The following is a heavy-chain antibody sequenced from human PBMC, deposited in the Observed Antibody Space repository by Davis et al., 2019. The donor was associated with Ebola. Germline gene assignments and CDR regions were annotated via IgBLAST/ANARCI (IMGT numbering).Heavy chain of an antibody. V-gene: IGHV1-3*01. CDR3: ARASFGYNSGWYADY. D-gene: IGHD6-19*01. CDR2: INAGNGNT. CDR1: GYTFTSYA. J-gene: IGHJ4*02. Sequence: AASVNVSCKASGYTFTSYAMHWVRQAPGQRLERMGWINAGNGNTKYSQRFQGRVTITTDTSASTVYLDLTSLRSDDTAVFYCARASFGYNSGWYADYWGPGSLVTVSS.